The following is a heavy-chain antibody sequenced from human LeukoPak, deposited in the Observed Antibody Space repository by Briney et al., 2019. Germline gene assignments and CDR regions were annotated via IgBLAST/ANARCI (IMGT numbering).Heavy chain of an antibody. CDR3: ASGAGYYYDSSGYYYY. V-gene: IGHV4-39*01. CDR1: GGSNSSSSYY. J-gene: IGHJ4*02. D-gene: IGHD3-22*01. CDR2: IYYSGST. Sequence: PSETLSLTCTFSGGSNSSSSYYWRWIRQPPGKGLEWLGSIYYSGSTYYNPSLKSRVTISVDMSKNQFSLKLSSVTAADTAVYYCASGAGYYYDSSGYYYYWGQGTLVTVSS.